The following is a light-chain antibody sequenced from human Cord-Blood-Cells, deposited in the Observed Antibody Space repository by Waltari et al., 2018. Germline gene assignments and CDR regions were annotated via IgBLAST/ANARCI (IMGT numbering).Light chain of an antibody. J-gene: IGKJ4*01. CDR2: GAS. CDR3: QQYNNWPLT. V-gene: IGKV3-15*01. Sequence: EIVMTQSPAPLSVSPGERATPSCRASQSVSSNLAWYQQKPGQAPRLLIYGASTRATGIPARFSGSGSGTEFTLTISSLQSEDFAVYYCQQYNNWPLTFGGGTKVEIK. CDR1: QSVSSN.